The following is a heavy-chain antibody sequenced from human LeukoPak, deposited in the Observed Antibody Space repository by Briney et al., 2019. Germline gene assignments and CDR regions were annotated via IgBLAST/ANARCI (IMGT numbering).Heavy chain of an antibody. V-gene: IGHV3-23*01. CDR3: AKWGDYDVLTGYYVPDY. CDR2: ILGSGGST. D-gene: IGHD3-9*01. CDR1: GFTFTNYA. J-gene: IGHJ4*02. Sequence: VASLRLSCAASGFTFTNYAISWVRQAPGQGLEWVSAILGSGGSTYYADSVKGRFTVSRDNSKSTLYLQMNSLRAEDTALYYCAKWGDYDVLTGYYVPDYWGQGTLVTVSS.